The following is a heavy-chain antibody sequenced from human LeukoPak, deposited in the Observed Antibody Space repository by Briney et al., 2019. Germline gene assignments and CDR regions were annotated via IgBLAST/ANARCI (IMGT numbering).Heavy chain of an antibody. CDR3: AKDDDWLRFEH. CDR2: ISYDGSNK. CDR1: GFTFSSYG. J-gene: IGHJ4*02. V-gene: IGHV3-30*18. D-gene: IGHD5-12*01. Sequence: GGSLRLSCAASGFTFSSYGMHWVRQAPGKGLEWVAVISYDGSNKYYADSVKGRFTISRDNSKNTLYLQMNSLRAEDTAIYYCAKDDDWLRFEHWGRGTPVSVSS.